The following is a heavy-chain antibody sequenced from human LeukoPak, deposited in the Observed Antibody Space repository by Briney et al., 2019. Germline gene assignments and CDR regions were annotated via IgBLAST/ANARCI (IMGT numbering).Heavy chain of an antibody. V-gene: IGHV4-39*01. Sequence: SETLSLTCTVSGGSISSGTYYWGWLRQPPGKGLVWIVSIFYSGSTYYNPSPKSRVTISVDTSNNQFSLELTSVPTAHTAVYYCARRLYRHASFPIWGQGTMVTVSS. CDR2: IFYSGST. CDR3: ARRLYRHASFPI. D-gene: IGHD3-16*02. J-gene: IGHJ3*02. CDR1: GGSISSGTYY.